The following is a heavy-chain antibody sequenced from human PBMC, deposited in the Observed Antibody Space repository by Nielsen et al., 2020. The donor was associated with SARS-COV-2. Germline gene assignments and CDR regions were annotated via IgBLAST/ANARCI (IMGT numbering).Heavy chain of an antibody. CDR1: GFTVSSNY. D-gene: IGHD1-26*01. Sequence: GGSLRLSCAASGFTVSSNYMSWVRQAPGKGLEWVSVIYSGGSSTYYADSVKGRFTISRDNSKNTLYLQMNSLRAEDTAVYYCAKDGGEGRYYYYYGMDVWGQGTTVTVSS. CDR3: AKDGGEGRYYYYYGMDV. V-gene: IGHV3-23*03. J-gene: IGHJ6*02. CDR2: IYSGGSST.